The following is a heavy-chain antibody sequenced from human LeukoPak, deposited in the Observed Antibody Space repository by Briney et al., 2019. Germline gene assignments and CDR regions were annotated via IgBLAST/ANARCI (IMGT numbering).Heavy chain of an antibody. CDR2: IHTSGIT. CDR1: GVSISTNY. Sequence: SETLSLTCNVSGVSISTNYWSWIRQPPGKGLEWIGRIHTSGITNYNPSLKSRVTMSLDTSKNQFSLNLSSVTAADTAVYYCAREDYSSRGLVYWGQGTLVTFSS. J-gene: IGHJ4*02. V-gene: IGHV4-4*07. CDR3: AREDYSSRGLVY. D-gene: IGHD6-13*01.